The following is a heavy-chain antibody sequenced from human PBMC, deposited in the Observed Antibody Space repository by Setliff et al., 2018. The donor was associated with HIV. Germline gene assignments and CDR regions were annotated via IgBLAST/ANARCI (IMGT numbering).Heavy chain of an antibody. Sequence: PGESLKISCQASGYGFRNYWIAWVRQMPGKGLEWMGIIYPYDSDTRYNPSFQGHVTISADKSISTAYLQWSSLKASDTAMYYCATSPLGYCSGGSCSHYFDYWGPGTLVTVSS. CDR3: ATSPLGYCSGGSCSHYFDY. V-gene: IGHV5-51*01. CDR1: GYGFRNYW. D-gene: IGHD2-15*01. J-gene: IGHJ4*02. CDR2: IYPYDSDT.